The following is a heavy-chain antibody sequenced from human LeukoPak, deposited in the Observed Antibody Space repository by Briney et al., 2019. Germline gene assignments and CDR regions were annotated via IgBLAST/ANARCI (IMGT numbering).Heavy chain of an antibody. CDR2: ISWNSGSI. CDR3: AKARGAVLLWFGETGSALDV. V-gene: IGHV3-9*03. J-gene: IGHJ6*04. Sequence: PGRSLRLSCAASGFTFDDYAMHWVRQAPGKGLGWVSGISWNSGSIGYADSVKGRFTISRDNAKNSLYLQMNSLRAEDVALYYCAKARGAVLLWFGETGSALDVWGKGTTVTVSS. CDR1: GFTFDDYA. D-gene: IGHD3-10*01.